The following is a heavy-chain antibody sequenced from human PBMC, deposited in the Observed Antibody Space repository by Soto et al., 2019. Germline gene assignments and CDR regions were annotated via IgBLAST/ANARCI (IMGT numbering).Heavy chain of an antibody. V-gene: IGHV3-48*03. J-gene: IGHJ6*02. Sequence: GGSLRLSCAASGFTFSSYEMNWVRQAPGKGLEWVSYISSSGSTIYYADSVKGRFTISRDNAKNSLYLQMNSLRAEDTAVYYCARAPDILTGYYRARYYYYGMDVWGQGTTVTVSS. CDR2: ISSSGSTI. CDR3: ARAPDILTGYYRARYYYYGMDV. D-gene: IGHD3-9*01. CDR1: GFTFSSYE.